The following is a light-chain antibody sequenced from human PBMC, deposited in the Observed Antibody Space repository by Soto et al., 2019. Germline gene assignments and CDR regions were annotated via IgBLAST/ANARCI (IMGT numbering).Light chain of an antibody. CDR1: QDINNY. CDR2: DAS. V-gene: IGKV1-33*01. Sequence: DIQMTQSPSSLSVSVGDRVTITCQASQDINNYLNWYQQKPGKAPKALIYDASNLETGVPSRFSGSGSGTDFTFTISSLQPEDIATYYCQQYDNLPLTFGGGTKVDI. J-gene: IGKJ4*01. CDR3: QQYDNLPLT.